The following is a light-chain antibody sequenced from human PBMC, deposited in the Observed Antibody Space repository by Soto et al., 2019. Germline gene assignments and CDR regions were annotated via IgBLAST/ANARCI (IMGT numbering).Light chain of an antibody. J-gene: IGKJ3*01. CDR2: GAS. Sequence: IVLTQSPGTLSLSPGERATLSCRASQSVSSNYLARYQQKPGQAPRLLIYGASSRATGIPDRFSGSGSGTDFPLTISRLEPEDFAVYYCQQYGTSPDLFTFGPGTKVDIK. V-gene: IGKV3-20*01. CDR3: QQYGTSPDLFT. CDR1: QSVSSNY.